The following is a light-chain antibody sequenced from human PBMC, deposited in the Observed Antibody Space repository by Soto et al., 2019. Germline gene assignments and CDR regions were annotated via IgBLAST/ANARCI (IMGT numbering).Light chain of an antibody. Sequence: EIALTQSPGTLSLSPGERATLSCRASQSVSSNYLAWYQQKPGQAPGLLIYGASSRATGIPDRFSGSESGTDFTLTISTLEPEDFAVYFCQQYGSSPWTFGQGTKVEIK. CDR2: GAS. CDR1: QSVSSNY. J-gene: IGKJ1*01. V-gene: IGKV3-20*01. CDR3: QQYGSSPWT.